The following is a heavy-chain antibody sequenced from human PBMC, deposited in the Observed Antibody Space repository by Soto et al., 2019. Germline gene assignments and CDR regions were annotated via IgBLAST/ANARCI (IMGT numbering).Heavy chain of an antibody. J-gene: IGHJ6*02. CDR1: GYTFTSYG. CDR3: AREGSYCSSTSCYEGYGMDV. CDR2: ISAHNGNT. Sequence: QVQLVQSGAEVKKPGASVKVSCKASGYTFTSYGISWVRQAPGQGLEWMGWISAHNGNTNYAQKLQGRVTMTTDTPTSTAYMELRSLRSDDTAVYYCAREGSYCSSTSCYEGYGMDVWGQGTTVTVSS. D-gene: IGHD2-2*01. V-gene: IGHV1-18*01.